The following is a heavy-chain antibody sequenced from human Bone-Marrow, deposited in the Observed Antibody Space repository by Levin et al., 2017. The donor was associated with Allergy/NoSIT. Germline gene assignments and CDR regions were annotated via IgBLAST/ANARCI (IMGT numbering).Heavy chain of an antibody. Sequence: RTGGSLRLSCAASGFTFSSYSMHWVRQAPGKGLEWVALISYDGGNENYADSVKGRFTISRDNYKNTLYLQMNSLSAEDTAVYFCARGDLVLGVYPDYWGQGTLVTVAS. CDR1: GFTFSSYS. CDR2: ISYDGGNE. J-gene: IGHJ4*02. D-gene: IGHD2-8*02. CDR3: ARGDLVLGVYPDY. V-gene: IGHV3-30-3*01.